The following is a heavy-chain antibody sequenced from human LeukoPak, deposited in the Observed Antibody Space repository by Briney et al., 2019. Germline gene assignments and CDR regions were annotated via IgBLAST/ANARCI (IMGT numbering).Heavy chain of an antibody. CDR2: ISGSGGST. CDR1: GFTFSDYY. J-gene: IGHJ4*02. D-gene: IGHD3-22*01. Sequence: GGSLRLSCAASGFTFSDYYMSWIRQAPGKGLEWVSAISGSGGSTYYADSVKGRFTISRDNSKNTLYLQMNSLRAEDTAVYYCAKEPPYYYDSSGFGFDYWGQGTLVTVSS. V-gene: IGHV3-23*01. CDR3: AKEPPYYYDSSGFGFDY.